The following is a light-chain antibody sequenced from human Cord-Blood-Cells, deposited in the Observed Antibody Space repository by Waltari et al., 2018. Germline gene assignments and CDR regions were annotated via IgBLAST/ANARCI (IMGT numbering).Light chain of an antibody. CDR3: SSYTSSSTPV. V-gene: IGLV2-14*03. J-gene: IGLJ3*02. CDR2: DVS. CDR1: SSDVGGYNY. Sequence: QSALTQPASVSGSPGQSITISCTGTSSDVGGYNYVSWYQQHPGKAPKLMIYDVSNRPSGVASRCSGSKSGNTASLTISGLQAEDEADYYCSSYTSSSTPVFGGGTKLTVL.